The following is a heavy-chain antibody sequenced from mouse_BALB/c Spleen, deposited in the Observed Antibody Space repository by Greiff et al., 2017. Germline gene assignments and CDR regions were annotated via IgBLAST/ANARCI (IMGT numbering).Heavy chain of an antibody. Sequence: VQGVESGPGLVAPSQSLSITCTVSGFSLTSYGVHWVRQPPGKGLEWLGVIWAGGSTNYNSALMSRLSISKDNSKSQVFLKMNSLQTDDTAMYYCAREGGYRAYFDYWGQGTTLTVSS. D-gene: IGHD2-14*01. V-gene: IGHV2-9*02. CDR2: IWAGGST. CDR3: AREGGYRAYFDY. J-gene: IGHJ2*01. CDR1: GFSLTSYG.